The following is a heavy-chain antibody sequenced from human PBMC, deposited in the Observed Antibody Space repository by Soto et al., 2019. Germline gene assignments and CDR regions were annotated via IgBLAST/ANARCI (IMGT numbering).Heavy chain of an antibody. V-gene: IGHV4-38-2*01. Sequence: ETLSLTCDVSDYSINSSYDWLWIRQPPGKGLECIVAIHHSGTTYYTPSLKSLVTISMYTSKNHFSLKLTSMTATDTAMYYCARGLYGGNFDYWGQGTPVTVSS. CDR1: DYSINSSYD. CDR3: ARGLYGGNFDY. J-gene: IGHJ4*02. D-gene: IGHD2-15*01. CDR2: IHHSGTT.